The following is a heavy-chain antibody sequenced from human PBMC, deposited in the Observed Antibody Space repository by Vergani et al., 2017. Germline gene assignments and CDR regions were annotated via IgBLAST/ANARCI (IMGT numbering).Heavy chain of an antibody. CDR3: ARLGGSGWYDGNWFDP. V-gene: IGHV1-69-2*01. J-gene: IGHJ5*02. CDR1: GYTFTDHY. CDR2: VDPEDGET. Sequence: EVQLVQSGAEVKKPGATMKISCKVSGYTFTDHYMHWVKQAPGKGLEWMGLVDPEDGETIYAEKFKGRVTIAADTSTDTAHLELSSLRSEDTAVYYCARLGGSGWYDGNWFDPWGQGTLVTVSS. D-gene: IGHD6-19*01.